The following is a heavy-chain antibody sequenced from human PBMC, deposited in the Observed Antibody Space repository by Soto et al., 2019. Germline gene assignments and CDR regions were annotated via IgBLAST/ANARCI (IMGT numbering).Heavy chain of an antibody. CDR1: GLTFSTYA. V-gene: IGHV3-23*01. D-gene: IGHD4-17*01. CDR2: LTPSGGET. J-gene: IGHJ3*02. Sequence: GGPLRLSCGASGLTFSTYAMSWVGKGPGKGLEWVCGLTPSGGETYYADSVKGRFTISRDNSMNALYLQMNNLRIEDTAVYYCAHPRGYGVFDAYDIWGQGTMVTVSS. CDR3: AHPRGYGVFDAYDI.